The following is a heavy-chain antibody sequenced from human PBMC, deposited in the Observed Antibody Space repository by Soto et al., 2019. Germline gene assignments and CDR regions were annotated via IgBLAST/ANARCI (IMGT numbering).Heavy chain of an antibody. V-gene: IGHV1-46*04. Sequence: QAHLVQSGAEVKKPGASVKLSCQASGYTFTTFYIHWVRQAPGQGLEWMGGLNPSGGSTIYARKLQGRVTTTTATSTSTVSMELSSLRAEDTAVDYCARDQGDRYDHTSPDNWYFGLDVWGQGTTVTVSS. CDR1: GYTFTTFY. J-gene: IGHJ6*02. CDR2: LNPSGGST. D-gene: IGHD1-1*01. CDR3: ARDQGDRYDHTSPDNWYFGLDV.